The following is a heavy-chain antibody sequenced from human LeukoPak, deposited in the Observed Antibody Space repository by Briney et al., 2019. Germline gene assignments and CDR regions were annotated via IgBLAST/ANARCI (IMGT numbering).Heavy chain of an antibody. CDR3: ARGRDSGSFIIDY. Sequence: PGGSLRLSCAASGFTFSSYAMNWVRQAPGKGLEWLSFTSSSSGTTHYADSVKGRFTISRDNAKNSLHLQMNSLRAEDTAVYYRARGRDSGSFIIDYWGQGTLVTVSS. J-gene: IGHJ4*02. CDR2: TSSSSGTT. D-gene: IGHD3-10*01. CDR1: GFTFSSYA. V-gene: IGHV3-48*01.